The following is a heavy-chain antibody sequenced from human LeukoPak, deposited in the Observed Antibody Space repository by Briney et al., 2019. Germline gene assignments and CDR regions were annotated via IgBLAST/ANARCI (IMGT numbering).Heavy chain of an antibody. Sequence: GGSLRLSCAASGFTFSSYAMSWVRQAPGKGLEWVSAISGSGGSTYYADSVKGRFTISRDNSKNTLYLQMNSLRAEDTAVYYCAKDKSSHVVKYQLLYPNWFDPWGQGTLVTVSS. CDR2: ISGSGGST. CDR3: AKDKSSHVVKYQLLYPNWFDP. D-gene: IGHD2-2*02. CDR1: GFTFSSYA. J-gene: IGHJ5*02. V-gene: IGHV3-23*01.